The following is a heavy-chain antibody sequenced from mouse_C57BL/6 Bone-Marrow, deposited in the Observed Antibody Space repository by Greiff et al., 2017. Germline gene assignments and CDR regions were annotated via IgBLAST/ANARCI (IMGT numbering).Heavy chain of an antibody. CDR3: ARWGYGSSPLYAMDY. V-gene: IGHV1-55*01. CDR2: IYPGSGST. J-gene: IGHJ4*01. CDR1: GYTFTSYW. D-gene: IGHD1-1*01. Sequence: QVQLQQPGAELVKPGASVKMSCTASGYTFTSYWITWVKQRPGQGLEWIGDIYPGSGSTNYNEKFKSKATLTVDTSSSTAYMQLSSLTSEDAAVYYCARWGYGSSPLYAMDYWGQGTSVTVSS.